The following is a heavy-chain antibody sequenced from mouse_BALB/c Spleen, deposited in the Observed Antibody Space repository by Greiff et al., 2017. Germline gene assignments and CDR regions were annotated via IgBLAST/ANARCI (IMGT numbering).Heavy chain of an antibody. CDR2: IYPGNSDT. Sequence: EVQLQQSGTVLARPGASVKMSCKASGYTFTSYWMHWVKQRPGQGLEWIGAIYPGNSDTSYNQKFKGKAKLTAVTSTSTAYMELSSLTNEDSAVYYCTREEVLRLREDYYAMDYWGQGTSVTVSS. CDR1: GYTFTSYW. J-gene: IGHJ4*01. D-gene: IGHD1-2*01. V-gene: IGHV1-5*01. CDR3: TREEVLRLREDYYAMDY.